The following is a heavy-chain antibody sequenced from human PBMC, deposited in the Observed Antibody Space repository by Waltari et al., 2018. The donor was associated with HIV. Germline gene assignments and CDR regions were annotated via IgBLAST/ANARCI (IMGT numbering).Heavy chain of an antibody. V-gene: IGHV3-66*02. CDR1: GFTVSSNS. CDR2: IYSGGST. D-gene: IGHD7-27*01. CDR3: AREHNWGNCDY. J-gene: IGHJ4*02. Sequence: EVQLVASGGGLVQPGGSLRLSCAASGFTVSSNSMRWVRQAPGKGLEWVSVIYSGGSTYYADSVKGRFTISRDNSKNTLYLQMDSLRAEDTAVYYCAREHNWGNCDYWGQGTLVTVSS.